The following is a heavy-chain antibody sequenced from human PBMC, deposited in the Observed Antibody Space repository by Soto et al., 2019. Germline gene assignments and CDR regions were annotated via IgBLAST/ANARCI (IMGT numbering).Heavy chain of an antibody. CDR2: ISYEGNNQ. J-gene: IGHJ5*02. CDR1: GFTFSTYG. V-gene: IGHV3-30*03. Sequence: QVQLVESGGGVVQPGRSLRLSCAASGFTFSTYGMHWVRQAPGKGLEWVAVISYEGNNQYYADAVKGIFTISRDNSKNTLDLQMNSLRDEDTAVYYCVHGLMSWERPPSWGQGNLVIGSS. CDR3: VHGLMSWERPPS. D-gene: IGHD1-26*01.